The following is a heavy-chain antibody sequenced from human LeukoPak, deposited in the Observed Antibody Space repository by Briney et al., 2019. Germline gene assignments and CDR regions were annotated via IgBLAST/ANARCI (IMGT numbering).Heavy chain of an antibody. J-gene: IGHJ6*02. V-gene: IGHV3-7*03. D-gene: IGHD3-3*01. CDR3: ARDGSGSYDIWSGMDV. Sequence: GGSLRLSCVASGFTFSSYWMSWVRQAPGKGLEWVANIKQDGSAKYYVDSVKGRFTISRDNAKNSLYLQMNSLRAGDTAVYYCARDGSGSYDIWSGMDVWGQGTTVTVSS. CDR1: GFTFSSYW. CDR2: IKQDGSAK.